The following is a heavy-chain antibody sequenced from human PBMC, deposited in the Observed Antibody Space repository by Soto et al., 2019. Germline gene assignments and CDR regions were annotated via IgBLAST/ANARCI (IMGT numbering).Heavy chain of an antibody. CDR1: GFTFSSYW. V-gene: IGHV3-7*03. D-gene: IGHD6-13*01. J-gene: IGHJ4*02. CDR2: IKQDGSEK. CDR3: AKDISAAGTRPFDY. Sequence: PGGSLRLSCAASGFTFSSYWMSWVRQAPGKGLEWVANIKQDGSEKYYVDSVKGRFTISRDNAKNSLYLQMNSLRAEDTALYYCAKDISAAGTRPFDYWGQGTLVTVSS.